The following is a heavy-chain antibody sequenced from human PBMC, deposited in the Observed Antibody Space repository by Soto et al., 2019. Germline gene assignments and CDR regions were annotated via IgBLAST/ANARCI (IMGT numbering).Heavy chain of an antibody. Sequence: QVQLQESGPGLVKPSETLSLTCTVSGGTISSWYWSWIRQPPGKGLEWIGYIYYSGSTNCNPSLNSRVPIPXDTSKNQFSLKLSSVTAADTAVYYCARRYGSAIDYWGQGTLVTVSS. CDR3: ARRYGSAIDY. J-gene: IGHJ4*02. D-gene: IGHD1-26*01. V-gene: IGHV4-59*08. CDR1: GGTISSWY. CDR2: IYYSGST.